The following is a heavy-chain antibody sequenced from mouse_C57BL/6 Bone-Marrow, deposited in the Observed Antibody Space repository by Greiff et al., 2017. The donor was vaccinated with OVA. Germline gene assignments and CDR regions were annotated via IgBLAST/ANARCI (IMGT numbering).Heavy chain of an antibody. J-gene: IGHJ4*01. Sequence: VQLQQSGPELVKPGDSVKISCKASGYSFTGYFMNWVMQSHGKSLEWIGRINPYNGDTFYNQKFKGKATLTVDKSSSTAHMELRSLTSEDSAVYYCARGRWLLRGAMDYWGQGTSVTVSS. CDR3: ARGRWLLRGAMDY. V-gene: IGHV1-20*01. D-gene: IGHD2-3*01. CDR1: GYSFTGYF. CDR2: INPYNGDT.